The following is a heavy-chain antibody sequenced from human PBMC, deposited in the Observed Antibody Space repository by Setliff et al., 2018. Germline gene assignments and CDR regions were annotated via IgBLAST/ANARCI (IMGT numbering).Heavy chain of an antibody. V-gene: IGHV3-15*01. J-gene: IGHJ4*02. CDR1: GFTFSNAW. D-gene: IGHD6-13*01. Sequence: PGGSLRLSCAASGFTFSNAWMSWVRRAPGKGLEWVGRIKSKTDGGTTDYAAPVKGRFTISRDDSKNTLYLQMNSLKTEDTAVYYCTTAPLAAASTCWGQGTLVTVSS. CDR2: IKSKTDGGTT. CDR3: TTAPLAAASTC.